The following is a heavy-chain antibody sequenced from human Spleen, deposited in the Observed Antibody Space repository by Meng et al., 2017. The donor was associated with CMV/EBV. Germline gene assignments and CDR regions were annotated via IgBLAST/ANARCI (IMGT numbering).Heavy chain of an antibody. Sequence: SVKVSCKASGYTFTSYGISWVRQAPGQGLEWMGGIIPIFGTANYAQKFQGRVTITTDESTSTAYMVLSSLRSEDTAVYYCARGEQQLDFWGQGTLVTVSS. CDR3: ARGEQQLDF. CDR1: GYTFTSYG. CDR2: IIPIFGTA. J-gene: IGHJ4*02. D-gene: IGHD6-13*01. V-gene: IGHV1-69*05.